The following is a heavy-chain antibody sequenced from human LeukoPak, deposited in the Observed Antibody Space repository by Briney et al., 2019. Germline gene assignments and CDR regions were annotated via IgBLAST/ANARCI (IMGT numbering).Heavy chain of an antibody. V-gene: IGHV3-9*03. CDR1: GFTFDDYA. J-gene: IGHJ4*02. CDR2: ISWNSGSI. Sequence: PGGSLRLSCAASGFTFDDYAMHWVRQAPGKGLEWVSGISWNSGSIGYADSVKGRFTISRDNAKNSLYLQMNSPRAEDMALYYCAKDFKMDYGDYVFDYWGQGTLVTVSS. CDR3: AKDFKMDYGDYVFDY. D-gene: IGHD4-17*01.